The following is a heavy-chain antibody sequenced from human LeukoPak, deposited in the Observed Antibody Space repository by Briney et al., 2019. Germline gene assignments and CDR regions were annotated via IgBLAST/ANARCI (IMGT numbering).Heavy chain of an antibody. Sequence: PSETLSLTCTVSGGSISSGGYYWSWIRQRPGKGLEWIGYIYYSGSTYYNPSLKSRVTISVDTSKNQFSLKLSSVTAADTAVYYCAREDILTGWFDPWGQGTLVTVSS. V-gene: IGHV4-31*03. J-gene: IGHJ5*02. D-gene: IGHD3-9*01. CDR2: IYYSGST. CDR1: GGSISSGGYY. CDR3: AREDILTGWFDP.